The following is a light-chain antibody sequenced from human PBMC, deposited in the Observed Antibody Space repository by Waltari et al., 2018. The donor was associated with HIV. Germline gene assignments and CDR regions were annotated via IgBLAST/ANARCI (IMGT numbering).Light chain of an antibody. CDR3: HSYDSDNQI. V-gene: IGLV6-57*01. Sequence: NFMLTQPHSVSDSPGKTVTISCTRNSGSIASNSVQWYQRRPCSSPTTVIFDHSQRPSGVSDRFSASIDTSSNSASLTIVGLKTEDEGDFFCHSYDSDNQIFGGGTKLTVL. CDR2: DHS. J-gene: IGLJ2*01. CDR1: SGSIASNS.